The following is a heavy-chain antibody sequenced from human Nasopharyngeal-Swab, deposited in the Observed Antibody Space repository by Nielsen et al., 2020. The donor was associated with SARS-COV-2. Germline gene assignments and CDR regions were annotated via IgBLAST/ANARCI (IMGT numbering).Heavy chain of an antibody. CDR2: ISSSSSTI. Sequence: GESLNISCAASGFTFSSYSMNWVRQAPGKGLEWVSYISSSSSTIYYADSVKGRFTISRYNAKNSLYLQMNSLRAEDKAVYYCARLGEVGASYFDYWGQGTLVTVSS. CDR3: ARLGEVGASYFDY. CDR1: GFTFSSYS. D-gene: IGHD1-26*01. V-gene: IGHV3-48*01. J-gene: IGHJ4*02.